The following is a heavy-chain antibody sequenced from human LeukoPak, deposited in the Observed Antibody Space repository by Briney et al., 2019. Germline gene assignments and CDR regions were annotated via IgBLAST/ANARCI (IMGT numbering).Heavy chain of an antibody. CDR2: ISGSSGNT. CDR1: GYTFTSYG. Sequence: ASVKVSCKTSGYTFTSYGINWVRQAPGQGLEWMGWISGSSGNTKYAQNIQGRVTLTTDTPTRTAYMELRSLRSDDTAVYYCARGTVRGMDYYYMDVWGKGTTVTVSS. CDR3: ARGTVRGMDYYYMDV. J-gene: IGHJ6*03. D-gene: IGHD4-11*01. V-gene: IGHV1-18*01.